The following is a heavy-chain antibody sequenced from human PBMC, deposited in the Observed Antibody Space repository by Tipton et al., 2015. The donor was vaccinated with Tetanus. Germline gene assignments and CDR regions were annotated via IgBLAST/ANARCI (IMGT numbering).Heavy chain of an antibody. D-gene: IGHD3-10*01. CDR2: IYYNGNT. CDR3: ARWGDASGSTNLYAFDI. V-gene: IGHV4-39*01. Sequence: TLSLTCSVSGGSLFSGSFYWAWIRQPPGKGLEWIGNIYYNGNTYYLSSLRSRVTISADTSKNQFSLSLRSVTAADTAVYYCARWGDASGSTNLYAFDIWGQGTMVSVSS. CDR1: GGSLFSGSFY. J-gene: IGHJ3*02.